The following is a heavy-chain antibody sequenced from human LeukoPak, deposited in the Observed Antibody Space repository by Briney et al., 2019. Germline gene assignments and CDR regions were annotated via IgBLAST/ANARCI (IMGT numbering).Heavy chain of an antibody. Sequence: GGSLRLSCTASGFIFSSYAMHWVRQAPGKVLEWVAVISYDGSNKYYADSVKGRFTISRDNSKNTLYLQMNSLRAEDTAVYYCARGLFPIVVVPAAMDVWGQGTTVTVSS. J-gene: IGHJ6*02. D-gene: IGHD2-2*01. CDR3: ARGLFPIVVVPAAMDV. V-gene: IGHV3-30-3*01. CDR1: GFIFSSYA. CDR2: ISYDGSNK.